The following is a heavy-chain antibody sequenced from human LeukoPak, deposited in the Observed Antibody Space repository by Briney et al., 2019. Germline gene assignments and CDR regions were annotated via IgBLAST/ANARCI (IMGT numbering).Heavy chain of an antibody. CDR2: ISSSSSTI. V-gene: IGHV3-48*04. J-gene: IGHJ4*02. CDR1: GFTFSSYS. CDR3: ARWHGDYAFDY. D-gene: IGHD4-17*01. Sequence: GGSLRLSCAASGFTFSSYSMNWVRQAPGRGLEWVSYISSSSSTIYYADSVKGRFTISRGNAKNSLYLQMNSLRAEDTAVYYCARWHGDYAFDYWGQGTLVTVSS.